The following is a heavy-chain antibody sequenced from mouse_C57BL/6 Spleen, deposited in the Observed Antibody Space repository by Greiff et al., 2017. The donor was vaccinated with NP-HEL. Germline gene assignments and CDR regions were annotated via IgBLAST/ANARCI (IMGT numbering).Heavy chain of an antibody. J-gene: IGHJ3*01. CDR3: AGAIYDGYQGCAY. CDR2: IYPGSGST. V-gene: IGHV1-55*01. Sequence: QVQLQQPGAELVKPGASVKMSCKASGYTFTSYWITWVKQRPGQGLEWIGDIYPGSGSTNYNEKFKSKATLTVDTSSSTAYMQLSSLTSEDSAVYYCAGAIYDGYQGCAYWGQGTLVTVSA. D-gene: IGHD2-3*01. CDR1: GYTFTSYW.